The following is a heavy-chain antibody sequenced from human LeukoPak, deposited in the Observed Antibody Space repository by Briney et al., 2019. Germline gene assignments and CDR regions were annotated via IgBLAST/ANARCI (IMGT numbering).Heavy chain of an antibody. Sequence: PAETLSLTCAVSGGSISRCNWWSSAGYPPGEGLEWHEKTNHSGSTNYNPSLKSRVAISVDKSKNQFSLKLSSVTAADTAVYYCARWGVGAAAGPRGYYYYGMDVWGQGTTVTVSS. CDR2: TNHSGST. CDR3: ARWGVGAAAGPRGYYYYGMDV. D-gene: IGHD6-13*01. V-gene: IGHV4-4*02. J-gene: IGHJ6*02. CDR1: GGSISRCNW.